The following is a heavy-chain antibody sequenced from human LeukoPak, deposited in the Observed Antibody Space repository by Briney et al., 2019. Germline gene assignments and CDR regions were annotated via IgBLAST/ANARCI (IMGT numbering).Heavy chain of an antibody. CDR3: ARHEYDYSYYYYYYYMDV. CDR1: GGSISSYY. CDR2: IYYSGST. Sequence: SQTLSLTCTVSGGSISSYYWSWIRQPPGKGLEWIGSIYYSGSTYYNPSLKSRVTISVDSSKNQFSQKLSSVTAADTAVYYCARHEYDYSYYYYYYYMDVWGKGTTVTVSS. J-gene: IGHJ6*03. V-gene: IGHV4-59*05. D-gene: IGHD4-11*01.